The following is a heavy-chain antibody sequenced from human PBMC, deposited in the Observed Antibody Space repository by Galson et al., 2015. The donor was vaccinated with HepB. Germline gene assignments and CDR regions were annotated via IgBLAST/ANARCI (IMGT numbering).Heavy chain of an antibody. V-gene: IGHV3-30*04. D-gene: IGHD2-21*01. CDR2: ISYDGSNK. CDR3: ARDETPFSPHIVVAD. CDR1: GFTFSSYA. J-gene: IGHJ4*02. Sequence: SLRLSCAASGFTFSSYAMHWVRQAPGKGLEWVAVISYDGSNKYYADSVKGRFTISRDNSKNTLYLQMNSLRAEDTAVYYCARDETPFSPHIVVADWGQGTLVTVSS.